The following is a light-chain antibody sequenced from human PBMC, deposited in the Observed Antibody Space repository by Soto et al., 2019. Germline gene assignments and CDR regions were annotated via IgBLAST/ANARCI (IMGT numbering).Light chain of an antibody. CDR1: QGIANF. Sequence: QLTQSPSSLSASVGDRVTISCRASQGIANFLAWYQQKPGKAPKLLISGASALQSGVPSRFSGSGSGTDFTLTISSLQPADFATYDCQQLNSFPIPFGPGTKVDIK. J-gene: IGKJ3*01. CDR2: GAS. CDR3: QQLNSFPIP. V-gene: IGKV1-9*01.